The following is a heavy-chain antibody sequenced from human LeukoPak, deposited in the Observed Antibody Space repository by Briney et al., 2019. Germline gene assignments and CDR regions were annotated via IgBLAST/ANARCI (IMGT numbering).Heavy chain of an antibody. CDR2: ISLSGGST. D-gene: IGHD6-19*01. CDR3: AKGAAVAGRAFDY. Sequence: GGSLRLSCAASGFTFSNYAMSWVRQAPGKGLEWVSSISLSGGSTYYADSVKGRFTISRDNSKNTPYLQMNSLSAEDTAVYYCAKGAAVAGRAFDYWGQGTLVTVSS. CDR1: GFTFSNYA. V-gene: IGHV3-23*01. J-gene: IGHJ4*02.